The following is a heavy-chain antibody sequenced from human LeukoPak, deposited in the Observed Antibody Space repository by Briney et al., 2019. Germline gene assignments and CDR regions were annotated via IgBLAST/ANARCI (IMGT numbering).Heavy chain of an antibody. Sequence: ASVKVSCKASGYTFTSYDINWVRQATGQGLEWMGWMNPNSGNTGYAQKFQGRVTMTRNTSISTAYMELSSLRSEDTAVYYCASQTDGSGSYVDYWGQGTLVTVSS. D-gene: IGHD3-10*01. CDR2: MNPNSGNT. CDR1: GYTFTSYD. J-gene: IGHJ4*02. CDR3: ASQTDGSGSYVDY. V-gene: IGHV1-8*01.